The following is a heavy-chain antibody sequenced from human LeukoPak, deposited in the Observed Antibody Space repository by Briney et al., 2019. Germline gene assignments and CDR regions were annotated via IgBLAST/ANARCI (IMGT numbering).Heavy chain of an antibody. CDR1: KFTFSDYS. V-gene: IGHV3-48*01. J-gene: IGHJ3*02. D-gene: IGHD5-24*01. CDR2: ISSSSSAT. CDR3: AKPSGRRDGSPGI. Sequence: GGSLRLSCGASKFTFSDYSMNWVRQAPGKGLEWVSYISSSSSATYYADSVKGRFTISRDNAKNSLYLQMNSLRAEDTAVYYCAKPSGRRDGSPGIWGQGTVVTVSS.